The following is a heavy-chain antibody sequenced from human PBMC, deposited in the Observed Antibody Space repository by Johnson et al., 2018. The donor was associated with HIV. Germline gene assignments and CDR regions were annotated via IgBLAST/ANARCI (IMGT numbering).Heavy chain of an antibody. V-gene: IGHV3-66*01. J-gene: IGHJ3*02. CDR1: GFTFSSYA. D-gene: IGHD6-13*01. CDR2: IYSGGRT. Sequence: VQLVESGGGLVKPGGSLRLSCAASGFTFSSYAMSWVRQAPGQGLEWVSVIYSGGRTYYADSVKGRFTISRDNSKNTLYLQMNSLRVEDTALYYCARAVRIGVGGTVLGASDIWGQGTMVTVSS. CDR3: ARAVRIGVGGTVLGASDI.